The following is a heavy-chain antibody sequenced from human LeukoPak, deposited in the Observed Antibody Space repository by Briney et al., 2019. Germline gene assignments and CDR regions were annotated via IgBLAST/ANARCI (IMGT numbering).Heavy chain of an antibody. V-gene: IGHV3-53*01. CDR1: GFTVSSNY. D-gene: IGHD3-22*01. Sequence: GGSLRLSCAASGFTVSSNYMSWVRQAPGKGLEWVSVIYSGGSTYYADSVKGRFTISRDNSKNTLYLQMNSLRAEDTAVYYCARTLHSSGPKDAFDIWGQGTMVTVSS. CDR3: ARTLHSSGPKDAFDI. CDR2: IYSGGST. J-gene: IGHJ3*02.